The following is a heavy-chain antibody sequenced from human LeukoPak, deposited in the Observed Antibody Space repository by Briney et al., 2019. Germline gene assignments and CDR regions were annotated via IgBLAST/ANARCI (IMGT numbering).Heavy chain of an antibody. CDR2: ISSSSSYI. Sequence: GGSLRLTCAASGFTFSSYSRNWVGQAPGKGLGWVSSISSSSSYIYYADSVKGRFTISRDNAKNSLYLQMNSLRAEDTAVYYCARGINDRAGDYWGQGTLVTVSS. J-gene: IGHJ4*02. CDR1: GFTFSSYS. CDR3: ARGINDRAGDY. V-gene: IGHV3-21*01. D-gene: IGHD3-22*01.